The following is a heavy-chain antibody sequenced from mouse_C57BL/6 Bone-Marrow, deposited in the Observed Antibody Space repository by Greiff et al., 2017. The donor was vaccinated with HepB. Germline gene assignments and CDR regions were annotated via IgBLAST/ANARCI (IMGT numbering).Heavy chain of an antibody. CDR3: ARNYYGSREGNYFDY. Sequence: VHLVESGPGLVAPSQSLSITCTVSGFSLTSYAISWVRPPPGKGLEWLGVIWTGGGTNYNSALKSRLSISKDNSKSQVFLKMNSLQTDDTARYYCARNYYGSREGNYFDYWGQGTTLTVSS. J-gene: IGHJ2*01. D-gene: IGHD1-1*01. CDR1: GFSLTSYA. CDR2: IWTGGGT. V-gene: IGHV2-9-1*01.